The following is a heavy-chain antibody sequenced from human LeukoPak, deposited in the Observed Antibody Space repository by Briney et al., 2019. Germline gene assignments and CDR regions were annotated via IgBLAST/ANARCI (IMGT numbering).Heavy chain of an antibody. D-gene: IGHD3-10*01. CDR3: ARALSYGSGRYPIH. CDR2: IYSGGST. Sequence: GGSLRLSCAASGFTFSSYSMNWVRQAPGRGLEWVSAIYSGGSTYYADSVKGRFIISRDNSKNTVYLEVNSLRAEDTAVYYCARALSYGSGRYPIHWGQGTLVTVSP. V-gene: IGHV3-53*01. J-gene: IGHJ1*01. CDR1: GFTFSSYS.